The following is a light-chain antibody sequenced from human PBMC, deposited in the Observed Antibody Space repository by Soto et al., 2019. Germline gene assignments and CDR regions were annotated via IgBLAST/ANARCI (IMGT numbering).Light chain of an antibody. CDR2: AAS. J-gene: IGKJ1*01. CDR1: QSISSY. V-gene: IGKV1-16*01. Sequence: DIQMTHSPSSLSASVGDRVTITCRASQSISSYLNWFQRKPGKAHKXLIYAASSLQSGVPSRFGGSGSGTAGTLTINSLQPDDLATYDGQQYSTYPWTFGQGTKVDI. CDR3: QQYSTYPWT.